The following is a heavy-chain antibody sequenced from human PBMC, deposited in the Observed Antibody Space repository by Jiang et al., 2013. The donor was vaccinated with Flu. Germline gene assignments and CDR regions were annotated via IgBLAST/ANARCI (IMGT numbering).Heavy chain of an antibody. CDR3: ARDQVVAAYYYYGMDV. CDR2: INPSGGST. CDR1: GYTFTSYY. D-gene: IGHD2-15*01. Sequence: SGAEVKKPGASVKVSCKASGYTFTSYYMHWVRQAPGQGLEWMGIINPSGGSTSYAQKFQGRVTMTRDTSTSTVYMELSSLRSEDTAVYYCARDQVVAAYYYYGMDVWGQGTTVTVS. J-gene: IGHJ6*02. V-gene: IGHV1-46*03.